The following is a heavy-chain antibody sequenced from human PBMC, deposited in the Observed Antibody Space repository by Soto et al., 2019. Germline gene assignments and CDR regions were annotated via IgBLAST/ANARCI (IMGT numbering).Heavy chain of an antibody. CDR3: ARDNPDPEPLYDSSGYQGYFQH. CDR1: GYTFTSYA. J-gene: IGHJ1*01. CDR2: INAGNGNT. V-gene: IGHV1-3*01. Sequence: GASVKVSCKASGYTFTSYAMHWVRQAPGQRLEWMGWINAGNGNTKYSQKFQGRVTITRDTSASTAYMELSSLRSEDTAVYYCARDNPDPEPLYDSSGYQGYFQHWGQGTLVTVSS. D-gene: IGHD3-22*01.